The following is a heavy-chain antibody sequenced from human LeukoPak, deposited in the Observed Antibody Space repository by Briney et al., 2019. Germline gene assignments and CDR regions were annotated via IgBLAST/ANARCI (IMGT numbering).Heavy chain of an antibody. J-gene: IGHJ4*02. CDR3: ARLGFVVPAVIFDY. CDR1: GFTVSSNY. V-gene: IGHV3-53*01. Sequence: GGSLRLSCAASGFTVSSNYMSWVRQAPGKGLEWVSVIYIGGSKNYADSVKGRFTISRDISKNTLYLQMNSLRAEDTAMYYCARLGFVVPAVIFDYWGQGTLVTVSS. D-gene: IGHD2-2*02. CDR2: IYIGGSK.